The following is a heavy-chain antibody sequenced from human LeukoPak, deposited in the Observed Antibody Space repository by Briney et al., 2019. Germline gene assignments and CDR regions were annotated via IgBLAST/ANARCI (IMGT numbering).Heavy chain of an antibody. D-gene: IGHD4-17*01. CDR3: AKDLTTVTTQGDY. V-gene: IGHV3-30*02. CDR2: IRYDGSNK. J-gene: IGHJ4*02. CDR1: GFIFSSYG. Sequence: GGSLRLSCAASGFIFSSYGMHWVRQAPGKGLEWVAFIRYDGSNKYYADSVKGRFTISRDNSKNTLYLQMNSLRAEDTAVYYCAKDLTTVTTQGDYWGQGTLVTVSS.